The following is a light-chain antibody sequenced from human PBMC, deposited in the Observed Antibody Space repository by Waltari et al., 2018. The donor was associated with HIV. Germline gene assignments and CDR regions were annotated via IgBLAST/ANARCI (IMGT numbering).Light chain of an antibody. CDR3: SAWDDNVNAL. CDR2: KNN. CDR1: RSNIGSNV. Sequence: QSVLTQPPSASGTPGQRVTISCSGTRSNIGSNVVNWYQQLPGTAPKLLIYKNNQRPSGVPDRFSGSKSGTSASLAISGLQSDDEGDYYCSAWDDNVNALFGGGTKLTVL. V-gene: IGLV1-44*01. J-gene: IGLJ2*01.